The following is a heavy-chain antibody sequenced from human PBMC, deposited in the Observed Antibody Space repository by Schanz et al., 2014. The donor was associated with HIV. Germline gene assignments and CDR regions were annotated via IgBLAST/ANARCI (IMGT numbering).Heavy chain of an antibody. CDR3: ARYLGGDDGDFYFDY. Sequence: QLLESGGGLVQPGGLLRLSCAASGFTFSSYWMTWVRQAPGKGLEWVANIKQDGSEIYYVDSVKGRFTISRDNAKNSLYLQMSSLRAEDTAVYYCARYLGGDDGDFYFDYWGQGTLVTVSS. CDR2: IKQDGSEI. V-gene: IGHV3-7*03. D-gene: IGHD4-17*01. J-gene: IGHJ4*02. CDR1: GFTFSSYW.